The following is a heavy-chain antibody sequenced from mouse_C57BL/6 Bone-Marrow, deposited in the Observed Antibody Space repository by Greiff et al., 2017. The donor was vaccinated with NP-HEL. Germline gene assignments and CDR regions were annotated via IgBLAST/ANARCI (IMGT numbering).Heavy chain of an antibody. J-gene: IGHJ2*01. V-gene: IGHV1-61*01. CDR3: AREGYSNYFDY. Sequence: VQLQQPGAELVRPGSSVKLSCKASGYTFTSYWMDWVKQRPGQGLEWIGNIYPSDSETHYNQKFKDKATLTVDKSSSTAYMQLSSLTSEDSAVYYCAREGYSNYFDYWGQGTTLTVSS. D-gene: IGHD2-5*01. CDR2: IYPSDSET. CDR1: GYTFTSYW.